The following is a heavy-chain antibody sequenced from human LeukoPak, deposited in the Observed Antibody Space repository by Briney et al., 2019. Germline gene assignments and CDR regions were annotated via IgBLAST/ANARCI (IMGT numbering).Heavy chain of an antibody. CDR1: GGSFSGYY. V-gene: IGHV3-7*01. Sequence: ETLSLTCAVYGGSFSGYYWSWVRQAPGKGLEWVANIKQDGSEKYYVDSVKGRFTISRDNAKNSLYLQMNSLRAEDTAVYYCARGKLLTGSIFDYWGQGTLVTVSS. D-gene: IGHD2-21*02. CDR2: IKQDGSEK. J-gene: IGHJ4*02. CDR3: ARGKLLTGSIFDY.